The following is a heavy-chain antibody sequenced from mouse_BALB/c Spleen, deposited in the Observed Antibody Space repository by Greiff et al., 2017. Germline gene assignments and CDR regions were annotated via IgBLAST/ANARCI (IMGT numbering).Heavy chain of an antibody. Sequence: EVQVVESGGGLVQPGGSRKLSCAASGFTFSSFGMHWVRQAPEKGLEWVAYISSGGSYTYYPDSVKGRFTISRDNAKNTLYLQMSSLKSEDTAMYYCARGRGDYWGQGTSVTVSS. CDR2: ISSGGSYT. V-gene: IGHV5-6*01. CDR3: ARGRGDY. CDR1: GFTFSSFG. J-gene: IGHJ4*01.